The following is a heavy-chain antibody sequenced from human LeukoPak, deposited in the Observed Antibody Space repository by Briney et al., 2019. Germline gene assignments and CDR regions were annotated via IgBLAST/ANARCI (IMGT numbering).Heavy chain of an antibody. CDR3: ARERTMVRGMSWLDP. Sequence: SETLSLTCTVSGGSINNYYWSWIRQPPGKGLEWIGYIYYSGSTNYNPSLKSRVTISVDTSKNQFSLKLSSVTAADTAVYYCARERTMVRGMSWLDPWGQGTLVTVSS. J-gene: IGHJ5*02. V-gene: IGHV4-59*01. D-gene: IGHD3-10*01. CDR1: GGSINNYY. CDR2: IYYSGST.